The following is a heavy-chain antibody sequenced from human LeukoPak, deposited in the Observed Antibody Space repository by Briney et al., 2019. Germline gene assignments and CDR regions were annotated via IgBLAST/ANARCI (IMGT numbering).Heavy chain of an antibody. CDR1: GGTFSSYD. CDR2: IIPIFGTA. CDR3: ARGSGSYSPFDY. V-gene: IGHV1-69*05. D-gene: IGHD1-26*01. Sequence: GSSVKVSCKASGGTFSSYDISWVRQAPGQGLEWMGGIIPIFGTANYAQKFQGRVTMTRDTSTSTVYMELSSLRSEDTAVYYCARGSGSYSPFDYWGQGTLVTVSS. J-gene: IGHJ4*02.